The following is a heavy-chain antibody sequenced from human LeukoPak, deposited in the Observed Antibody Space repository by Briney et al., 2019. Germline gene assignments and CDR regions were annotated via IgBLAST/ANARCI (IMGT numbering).Heavy chain of an antibody. D-gene: IGHD3-22*01. J-gene: IGHJ4*02. CDR2: ISWNSGSI. V-gene: IGHV3-9*01. CDR1: GFTFDDYA. Sequence: GGSLRLSCAASGFTFDDYAMHWVRQAPGKGLEWVSGISWNSGSIGYADSVKGRFTISRDNAKNSLYLQMNSLRAEDTALYYCAKVSDYYDRSGYFDYWGQGTLVTVSS. CDR3: AKVSDYYDRSGYFDY.